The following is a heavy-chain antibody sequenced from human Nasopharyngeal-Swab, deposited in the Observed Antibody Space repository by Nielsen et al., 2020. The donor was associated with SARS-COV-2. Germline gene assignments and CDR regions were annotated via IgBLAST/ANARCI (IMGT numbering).Heavy chain of an antibody. CDR3: EKDPSAAMDV. Sequence: GESLKISCEASGFTFESYGMTWVRQAPGKGLEWVSTISGSGDNTHYADSVRGRFTISRDNSQRTVFLQMTSLRAEDTALYYCEKDPSAAMDVWGKGTTVIVSS. J-gene: IGHJ6*03. CDR2: ISGSGDNT. V-gene: IGHV3-23*01. D-gene: IGHD6-13*01. CDR1: GFTFESYG.